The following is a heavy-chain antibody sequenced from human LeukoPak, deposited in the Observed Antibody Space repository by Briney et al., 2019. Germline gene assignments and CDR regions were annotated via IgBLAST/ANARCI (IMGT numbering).Heavy chain of an antibody. V-gene: IGHV3-7*01. Sequence: PGGSLRLSCAASGFAFSSYWMSWVRQAPGKGLEWVANIKQDGSEKYYVDSVKGRFTISRDNAKNSLYLQMNSLRAEDTAVYYCARAQTMVAYPFLYWGQGTLVTVSS. CDR2: IKQDGSEK. J-gene: IGHJ4*02. D-gene: IGHD4/OR15-4a*01. CDR3: ARAQTMVAYPFLY. CDR1: GFAFSSYW.